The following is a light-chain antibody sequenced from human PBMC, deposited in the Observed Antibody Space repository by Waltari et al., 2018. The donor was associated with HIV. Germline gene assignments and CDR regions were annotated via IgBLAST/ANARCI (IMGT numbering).Light chain of an antibody. J-gene: IGLJ3*02. Sequence: QSALAQTASVSGAPGQSITISCTGTNSDIGAYDYVSWFQQHPGKAPKLIIYEVTDRPSGVSYRFSGSKSGNTASLTISGLQPEDEADYYCSSYAGSNNWVFGGGTKLTVL. CDR1: NSDIGAYDY. V-gene: IGLV2-14*01. CDR2: EVT. CDR3: SSYAGSNNWV.